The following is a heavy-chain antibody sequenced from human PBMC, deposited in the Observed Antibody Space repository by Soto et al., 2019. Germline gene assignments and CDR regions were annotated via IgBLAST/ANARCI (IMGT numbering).Heavy chain of an antibody. Sequence: ASVKVSCKASGYTFTSYGISWVRQAPGQGLEWMGWISAYNGNTNYAQKLQGRVTMTTATSTNTVYMELRSLKSDDTAIYYCARDRLRGYDSRCFYTWVQRTMVT. CDR1: GYTFTSYG. CDR2: ISAYNGNT. V-gene: IGHV1-18*01. D-gene: IGHD3-22*01. J-gene: IGHJ5*02. CDR3: ARDRLRGYDSRCFYT.